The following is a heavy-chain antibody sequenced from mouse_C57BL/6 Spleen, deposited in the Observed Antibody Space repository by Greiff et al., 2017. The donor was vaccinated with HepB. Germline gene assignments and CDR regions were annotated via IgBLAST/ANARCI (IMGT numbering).Heavy chain of an antibody. V-gene: IGHV5-4*01. D-gene: IGHD1-1*01. J-gene: IGHJ2*01. CDR2: ISDGGSYT. Sequence: EVQLQESGGGLVKPGGSLKLSCAASGFTFSSYAMSWVRQTPEKRLEWVATISDGGSYTYYPDNVKGRFTISRDNAKNNLYLQMSHLKSEDTAMYYCARDLGDYFYFDYWGQGTTLTVSS. CDR3: ARDLGDYFYFDY. CDR1: GFTFSSYA.